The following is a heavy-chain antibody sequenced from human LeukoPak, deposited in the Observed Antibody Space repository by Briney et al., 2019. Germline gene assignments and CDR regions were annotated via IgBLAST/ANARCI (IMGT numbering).Heavy chain of an antibody. Sequence: GESLKISCKASGYSFTNYWIGWVRQMPGKGLEWMGIIYPGDSDTRHNPSFQGQVSISADKSISTAYLQWSSLKAPDTAMYYCARAQGAFDLWGRGTLVTVSS. CDR2: IYPGDSDT. D-gene: IGHD4/OR15-4a*01. V-gene: IGHV5-51*01. CDR1: GYSFTNYW. CDR3: ARAQGAFDL. J-gene: IGHJ2*01.